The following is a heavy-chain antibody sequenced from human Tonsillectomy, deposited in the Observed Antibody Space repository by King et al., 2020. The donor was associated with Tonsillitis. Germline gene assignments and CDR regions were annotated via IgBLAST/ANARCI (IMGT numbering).Heavy chain of an antibody. CDR3: ARLRRQQLAFDY. CDR2: IYYSGST. Sequence: QLQESGPGLVKPSETLSLTCTVSGGSISSYYWSWIRQPPGKGLEWIGYIYYSGSTNYNPSLKSRVTISVDTSKNQFSLKLGSVTAADTAVYYCARLRRQQLAFDYWGQGTLVTVSS. J-gene: IGHJ4*02. D-gene: IGHD6-13*01. CDR1: GGSISSYY. V-gene: IGHV4-59*08.